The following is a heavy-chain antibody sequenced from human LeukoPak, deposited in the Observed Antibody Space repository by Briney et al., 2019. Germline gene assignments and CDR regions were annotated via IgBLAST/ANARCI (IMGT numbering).Heavy chain of an antibody. CDR1: GGSISSYY. Sequence: PSETLSLTCTVSGGSISSYYWSWIRQPPGKGLEWIGYIYYSGSTNYNPSLKSRVTISVDTSKNQFSLKLSSVTAADTAVYYCARGPHGEVVPAAIWFDPWGQGTLVTVSS. J-gene: IGHJ5*02. V-gene: IGHV4-59*01. D-gene: IGHD2-2*01. CDR2: IYYSGST. CDR3: ARGPHGEVVPAAIWFDP.